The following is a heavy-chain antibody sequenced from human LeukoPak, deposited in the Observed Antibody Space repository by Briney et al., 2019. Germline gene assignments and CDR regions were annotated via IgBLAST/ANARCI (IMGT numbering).Heavy chain of an antibody. D-gene: IGHD3-22*01. Sequence: SVKVSCKASGYTFTSYAMNWVRQAPGQGLEWMGGIIPIFGTANYAQKFQGRVTITADESTSTAYMELSSLRSEDTAVYYCARWVYYYDSSGYYRDYWGQGTLVTVSS. CDR1: GYTFTSYA. V-gene: IGHV1-69*13. CDR2: IIPIFGTA. CDR3: ARWVYYYDSSGYYRDY. J-gene: IGHJ4*02.